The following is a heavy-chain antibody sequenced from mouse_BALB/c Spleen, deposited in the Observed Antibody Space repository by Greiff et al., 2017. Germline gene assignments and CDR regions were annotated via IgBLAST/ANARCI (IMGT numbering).Heavy chain of an antibody. CDR2: ISYSGST. D-gene: IGHD2-14*01. V-gene: IGHV3-2*02. Sequence: EVQLQQSGPGLVKPSQSLSLTCTVTGYSITSDYAWNWIRQFPGNKLEWMGYISYSGSTSYNPSLKSRISITRDTSKNHFFLQLNSVTTEDTATYYCARSRYRGAMDYWGQGTSVTVSS. CDR1: GYSITSDYA. CDR3: ARSRYRGAMDY. J-gene: IGHJ4*01.